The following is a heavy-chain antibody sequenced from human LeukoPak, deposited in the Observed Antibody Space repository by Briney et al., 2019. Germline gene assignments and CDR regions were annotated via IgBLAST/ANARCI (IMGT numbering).Heavy chain of an antibody. Sequence: ASVKVSCKASGYTFTSYAMHWVRQAPGQRLEWMGWTNAGNGNTKYSQKFQGRVTITRNTSISTAYMELSSLRSEDTAVYYCARGEGTVDFDYWGQGTLVTVSS. D-gene: IGHD1-26*01. CDR1: GYTFTSYA. V-gene: IGHV1-3*01. CDR2: TNAGNGNT. CDR3: ARGEGTVDFDY. J-gene: IGHJ4*02.